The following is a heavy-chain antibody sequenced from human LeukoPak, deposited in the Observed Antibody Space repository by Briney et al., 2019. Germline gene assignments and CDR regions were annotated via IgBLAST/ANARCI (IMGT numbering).Heavy chain of an antibody. Sequence: ASVKVSCKASEYTFTDYAINWVRQAPGQRLEWMGWINAGNGNTRYSQRFQGRVTITRDTSASTAYVELSSLTSEDTAVYYCARGRWSATTASYYLDFWGQGTLVTVSS. CDR1: EYTFTDYA. J-gene: IGHJ4*02. CDR2: INAGNGNT. CDR3: ARGRWSATTASYYLDF. D-gene: IGHD5-24*01. V-gene: IGHV1-3*01.